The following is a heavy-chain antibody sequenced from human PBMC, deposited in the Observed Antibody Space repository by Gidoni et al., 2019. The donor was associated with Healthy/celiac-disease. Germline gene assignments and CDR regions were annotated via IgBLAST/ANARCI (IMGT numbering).Heavy chain of an antibody. D-gene: IGHD6-13*01. Sequence: QLQLQESGPGLVKPSETLSLTCTVSGGSISSSSYYWGWIRQPPGKGLEWIGSIYYSGSTYYNPSLKSRVTISVDTSKNQFSLKLSSVTAADTAVYYCARLSPKAIAAAGSFDYWGQGTLVTVSS. CDR1: GGSISSSSYY. J-gene: IGHJ4*02. CDR3: ARLSPKAIAAAGSFDY. V-gene: IGHV4-39*01. CDR2: IYYSGST.